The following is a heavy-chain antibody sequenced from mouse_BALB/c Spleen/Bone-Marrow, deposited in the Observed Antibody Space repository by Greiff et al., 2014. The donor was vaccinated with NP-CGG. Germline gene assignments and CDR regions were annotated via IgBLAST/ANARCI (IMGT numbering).Heavy chain of an antibody. CDR3: AREGVDYFDY. J-gene: IGHJ2*01. Sequence: LQESGPELVKPGASVKMSCKASGYKFTSYVIHWVKQKPGQGLEWIGYINPYNDATKFNERFKGKATLTSDKSSSTAYMVLSSLTSEDSAVYYCAREGVDYFDYWGQGTTLTVSS. V-gene: IGHV1-14*01. CDR2: INPYNDAT. CDR1: GYKFTSYV.